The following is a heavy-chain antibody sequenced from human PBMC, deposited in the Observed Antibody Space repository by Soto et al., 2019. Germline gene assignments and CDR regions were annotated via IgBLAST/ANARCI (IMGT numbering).Heavy chain of an antibody. V-gene: IGHV4-59*01. CDR2: VYYSGNT. Sequence: QVQLQESGPGLVKPSETLSLTCTVSGGSISPYYWSWIRQPPGKGLEWIGYVYYSGNTNYNPSLASRVTISVETSRNRFSLNLTSATAADTAVYYCARKGAAASYAHYYMDVWGRGTAVTVSS. D-gene: IGHD6-13*01. CDR3: ARKGAAASYAHYYMDV. J-gene: IGHJ6*03. CDR1: GGSISPYY.